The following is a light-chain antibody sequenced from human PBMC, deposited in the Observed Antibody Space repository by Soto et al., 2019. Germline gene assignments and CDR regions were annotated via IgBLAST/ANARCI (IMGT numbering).Light chain of an antibody. CDR1: QTISSN. Sequence: EIVMTQSPATLSLSPGERATLSCRASQTISSNLAWYQQKPGQAPRLLIHGASTRATGVPARFSGSGYGTDVAHTTSSLQSEDFSVYYCRQYHNWPPQYTFGQGTKLEIK. V-gene: IGKV3-15*01. CDR3: RQYHNWPPQYT. J-gene: IGKJ2*01. CDR2: GAS.